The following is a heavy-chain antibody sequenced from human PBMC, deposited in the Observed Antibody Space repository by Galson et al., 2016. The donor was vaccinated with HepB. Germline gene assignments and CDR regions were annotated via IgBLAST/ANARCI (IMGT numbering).Heavy chain of an antibody. CDR3: ARDCSGAVTTLYYGMDV. V-gene: IGHV4-31*03. D-gene: IGHD4-17*01. Sequence: TLSLTCTVSGGSISSGGYYWSWIRQLPGKGLEWIGFITCSGSTYYNPSLESRLTISVDTSKNQFSLKLSSVTAADTAVYYCARDCSGAVTTLYYGMDVWGQGTTVTVSS. CDR1: GGSISSGGYY. CDR2: ITCSGST. J-gene: IGHJ6*02.